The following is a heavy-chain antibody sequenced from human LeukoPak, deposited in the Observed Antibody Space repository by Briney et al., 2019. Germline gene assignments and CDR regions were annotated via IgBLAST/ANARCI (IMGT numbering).Heavy chain of an antibody. CDR2: IYHSGST. CDR1: GGSISSGGYS. J-gene: IGHJ3*02. Sequence: KTSQTLSITCAVSGGSISSGGYSWSWIRQPPGKGLEWIGYIYHSGSTYYNPSLKSRVTISEDRSKNQFSLKLSSVTAADTAVYYCARGRDSYGSGSYHDAFDIWGQGTMVTVSS. D-gene: IGHD3-10*01. CDR3: ARGRDSYGSGSYHDAFDI. V-gene: IGHV4-30-2*01.